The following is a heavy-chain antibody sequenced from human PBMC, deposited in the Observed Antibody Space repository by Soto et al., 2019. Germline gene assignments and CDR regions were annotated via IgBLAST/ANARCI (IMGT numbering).Heavy chain of an antibody. J-gene: IGHJ4*02. CDR2: INHSGST. D-gene: IGHD1-26*01. CDR1: SGSFSGYY. V-gene: IGHV4-34*01. CDR3: ARGWERIFDY. Sequence: QVQLQQWGAGLLKPSETLSLTCAVYSGSFSGYYWNWIRQPPGKGLEWIGEINHSGSTNYNPSLKSRVTLSVDTSKNQFSLKLSSVTAADTAVYYCARGWERIFDYWGQGTLVTVSS.